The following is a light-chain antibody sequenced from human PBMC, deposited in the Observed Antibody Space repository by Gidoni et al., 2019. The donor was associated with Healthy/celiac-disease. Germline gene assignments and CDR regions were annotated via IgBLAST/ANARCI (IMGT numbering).Light chain of an antibody. CDR3: QQSYSTPLT. V-gene: IGKV1-39*01. Sequence: DIQMTQSPSSLSASVGDRVTINCRASQSISSYLNWYQQKPGKAPKLLIYAASSLQSGVPSRFSGSGSGTDFTLTISSLQPEAFATYYCQQSYSTPLTFGGGTKVEIK. CDR2: AAS. CDR1: QSISSY. J-gene: IGKJ4*01.